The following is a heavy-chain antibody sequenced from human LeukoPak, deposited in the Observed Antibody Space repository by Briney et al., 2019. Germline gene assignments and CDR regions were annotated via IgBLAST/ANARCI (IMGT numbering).Heavy chain of an antibody. V-gene: IGHV3-73*01. J-gene: IGHJ1*01. Sequence: GGSLKLSCAASGFTFSGSAIHWVCQASGKGLEWVGRIRSVANSYATAYAASVRGRFTISRDDSKYTAYLQMNSLKTEDTAVYYCTRPHPSCTGGVCFWDWGQGTLVTVSS. D-gene: IGHD2-8*02. CDR2: IRSVANSYAT. CDR3: TRPHPSCTGGVCFWD. CDR1: GFTFSGSA.